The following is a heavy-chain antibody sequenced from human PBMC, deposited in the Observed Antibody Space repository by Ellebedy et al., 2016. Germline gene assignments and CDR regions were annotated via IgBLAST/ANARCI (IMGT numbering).Heavy chain of an antibody. CDR3: ARGQGGSYWDDYYYYMDV. J-gene: IGHJ6*03. Sequence: SETLSLXXAVYGGSFSGYYWSWIRQPPGKGLEWIGEINHSGSTNYNPSLKSRVTISVDTSKNQFSLKLSSVTAADTAVYYCARGQGGSYWDDYYYYMDVWGKGTTVTVSS. CDR1: GGSFSGYY. D-gene: IGHD1-26*01. V-gene: IGHV4-34*01. CDR2: INHSGST.